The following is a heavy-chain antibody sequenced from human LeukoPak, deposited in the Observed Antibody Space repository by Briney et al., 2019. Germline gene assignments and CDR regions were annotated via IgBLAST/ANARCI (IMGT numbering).Heavy chain of an antibody. D-gene: IGHD1-26*01. Sequence: ASVKVSCKASGYTFTTYYVHWVRQAPGQGLEWMGVINPSVGTTSYAQKFQGRVTVTRDTSTSTVYMELSSLRSEDTAVYYCARDHSWSQYWFDPWGQGTLVTVSS. CDR1: GYTFTTYY. V-gene: IGHV1-46*01. J-gene: IGHJ5*02. CDR2: INPSVGTT. CDR3: ARDHSWSQYWFDP.